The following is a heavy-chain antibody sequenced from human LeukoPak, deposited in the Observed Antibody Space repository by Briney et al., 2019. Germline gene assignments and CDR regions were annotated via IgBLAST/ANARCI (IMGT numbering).Heavy chain of an antibody. D-gene: IGHD3-22*01. CDR3: ARNPYHSSGYQDY. CDR2: IYTSGST. CDR1: GGSISNDNYY. V-gene: IGHV4-61*02. Sequence: SETLSLTCTVSGGSISNDNYYWSWIRQPAGKGLGWIGRIYTSGSTNYNPSLRSRATISLDTSKNQSSLKLNSVSAADTAVYFCARNPYHSSGYQDYWGQGTLVTVSS. J-gene: IGHJ4*02.